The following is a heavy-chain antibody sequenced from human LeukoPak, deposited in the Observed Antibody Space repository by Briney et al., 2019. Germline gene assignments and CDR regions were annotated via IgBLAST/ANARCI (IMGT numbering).Heavy chain of an antibody. J-gene: IGHJ4*02. D-gene: IGHD4-11*01. CDR1: GYSFTSYW. V-gene: IGHV5-51*01. Sequence: GESLKISCKGSGYSFTSYWIGWVRQMPGKGLEWMGIIYPGDSDTRYSPSFQGQVTISADKSISTAYLQWSSLKASDTAIYYCARRGGDYSNRYYFDYWGQGTLVTVSS. CDR2: IYPGDSDT. CDR3: ARRGGDYSNRYYFDY.